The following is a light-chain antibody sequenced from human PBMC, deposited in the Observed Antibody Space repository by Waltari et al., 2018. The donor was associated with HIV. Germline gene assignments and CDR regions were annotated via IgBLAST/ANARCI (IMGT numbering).Light chain of an antibody. V-gene: IGLV1-44*01. CDR3: AAWDDSLNALM. CDR2: SNN. Sequence: QSVLTQPPSACGPPGHRVTITCSGSKCNSVRTTETWYQQHPGTAPKLLIYSNNQRPSAVPDRFSGSKSGTSASLAISGLQSEDEADYYCAAWDDSLNALMFGGGTKLTVL. J-gene: IGLJ3*02. CDR1: KCNSVRTT.